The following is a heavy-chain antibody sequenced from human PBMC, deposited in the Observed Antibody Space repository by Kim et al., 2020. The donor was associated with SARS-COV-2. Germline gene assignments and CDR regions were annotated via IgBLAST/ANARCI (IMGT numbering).Heavy chain of an antibody. V-gene: IGHV3-66*01. CDR1: GFTVSSNY. J-gene: IGHJ4*02. CDR3: ARAPIAQLWFIY. CDR2: IYSGGST. Sequence: GGSLRLSCAASGFTVSSNYMSWVRQAPGKGLEWVSVIYSGGSTYYADSVKGRFTISRDNSKNTLYLQMNSLRAEDTAVYYCARAPIAQLWFIYWGQGTLVTVSS. D-gene: IGHD5-18*01.